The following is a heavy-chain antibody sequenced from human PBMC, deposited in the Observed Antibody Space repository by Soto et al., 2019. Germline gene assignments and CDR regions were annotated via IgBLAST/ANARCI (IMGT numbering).Heavy chain of an antibody. CDR1: GYTFTSYV. D-gene: IGHD5-12*01. Sequence: ASVKCSFKAAGYTFTSYVISWVRQAPGQVLEWMGWISAYNGNTNYAQELQGRVTMTTDTSTSKAYMELRSLRSGDTAVYYCARPSGYGTVDYWGQGSMVTVSS. J-gene: IGHJ4*02. CDR3: ARPSGYGTVDY. CDR2: ISAYNGNT. V-gene: IGHV1-18*01.